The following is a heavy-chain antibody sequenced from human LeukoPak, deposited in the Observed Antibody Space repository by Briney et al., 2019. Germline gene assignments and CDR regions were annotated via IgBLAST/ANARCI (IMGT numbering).Heavy chain of an antibody. CDR1: GFTFSSYA. D-gene: IGHD3-10*01. J-gene: IGHJ4*02. Sequence: GGSLRLSCAASGFTFSSYAMHWVRQAPGKGLEWVAVISYDGSNKYYADSVKGRFTISRDNSKSTLYLQMNSLRPEDTAIYYCAREGYYGSGSPPSLYFDYWGQGTLVTVSS. V-gene: IGHV3-30-3*01. CDR2: ISYDGSNK. CDR3: AREGYYGSGSPPSLYFDY.